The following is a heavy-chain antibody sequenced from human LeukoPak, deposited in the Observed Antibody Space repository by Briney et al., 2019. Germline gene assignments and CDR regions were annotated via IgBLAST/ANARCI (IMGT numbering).Heavy chain of an antibody. CDR1: GGSISSYY. V-gene: IGHV4-4*07. CDR3: ARVDGSSWYSPPDY. CDR2: IYTSGST. D-gene: IGHD6-13*01. J-gene: IGHJ4*02. Sequence: SETLSLTCTVSGGSISSYYWSWIRQPAGKGLEWIGRIYTSGSTNYNPSLKSRVTISVDTSKNQYSLKLSSVTAADMAVYYCARVDGSSWYSPPDYWGQGTLVTVSS.